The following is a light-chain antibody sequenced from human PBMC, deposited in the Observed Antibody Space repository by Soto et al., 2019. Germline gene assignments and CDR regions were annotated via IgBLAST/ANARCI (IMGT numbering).Light chain of an antibody. J-gene: IGLJ3*02. V-gene: IGLV2-14*01. CDR3: SSYTNNQRV. CDR1: SSVVGGHNY. Sequence: SVLTQPASVSGSPGQSITISCTGTSSVVGGHNYVSWYQQHPGKAPKLLIYEVSNRPSGVSYRFSGSKSGNTASLTISGLQAEDESDYYCSSYTNNQRVFGGGTTLPVL. CDR2: EVS.